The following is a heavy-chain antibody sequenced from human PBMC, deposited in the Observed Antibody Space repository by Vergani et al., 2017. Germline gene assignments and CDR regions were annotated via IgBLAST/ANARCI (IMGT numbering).Heavy chain of an antibody. Sequence: QVQLQESGPGLVKPSQTLSLTCRVSGASINSRYYWSWVRQPPGKGLQWIGRVYFTGSTNYNPSLGSRVSLSIDTSKNQFSLKLHSVSADDTAVYFCARAEFSTNYYGQSYYVDFWGQGMPVAV. CDR2: VYFTGST. CDR3: ARAEFSTNYYGQSYYVDF. D-gene: IGHD3-22*01. J-gene: IGHJ4*02. V-gene: IGHV4-4*07. CDR1: GASINSRYY.